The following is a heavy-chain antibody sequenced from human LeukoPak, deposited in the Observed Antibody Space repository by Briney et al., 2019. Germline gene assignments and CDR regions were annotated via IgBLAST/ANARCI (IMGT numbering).Heavy chain of an antibody. V-gene: IGHV3-7*01. CDR1: GFTFSSYW. Sequence: GGSLRLSCAASGFTFSSYWMSWVRQAPGKGLEWVANIKQDGSEKYYVDSVKGRFTISRDNAKNSLYLQMNSLRAEDTAVYYCARVLRDGYNLALDYWGQGTLVTVSS. CDR2: IKQDGSEK. J-gene: IGHJ4*02. D-gene: IGHD5-24*01. CDR3: ARVLRDGYNLALDY.